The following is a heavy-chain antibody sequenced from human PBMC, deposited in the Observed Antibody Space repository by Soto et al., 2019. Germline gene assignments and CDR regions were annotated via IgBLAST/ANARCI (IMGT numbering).Heavy chain of an antibody. V-gene: IGHV3-9*01. CDR1: GFTFDDYA. CDR2: ISWNSGSI. D-gene: IGHD6-19*01. CDR3: AKDPSIAGAGTIDY. Sequence: EVQLVDSGGGLVQPGRSLRLSCAASGFTFDDYAMHWVRQAPGKGLEWVSGISWNSGSIGYADSVKGRFTISRDNAKNSLYLKMNSLRAEDTALYYCAKDPSIAGAGTIDYGGQEPLVTVSS. J-gene: IGHJ4*02.